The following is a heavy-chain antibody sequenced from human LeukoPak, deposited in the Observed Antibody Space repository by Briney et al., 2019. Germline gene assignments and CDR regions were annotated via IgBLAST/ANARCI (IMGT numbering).Heavy chain of an antibody. CDR3: ARSNPNRNALDL. D-gene: IGHD1-14*01. V-gene: IGHV3-7*01. CDR1: GFTLSSYL. Sequence: PGGSLRLSCAASGFTLSSYLMSWVRQAPGRGLEWVANINKDGSEETYLDSVKGRFTVSRDNAKNSPFLQMNSLRGDDTAVYYCARSNPNRNALDLWGQGTMVTISS. CDR2: INKDGSEE. J-gene: IGHJ3*01.